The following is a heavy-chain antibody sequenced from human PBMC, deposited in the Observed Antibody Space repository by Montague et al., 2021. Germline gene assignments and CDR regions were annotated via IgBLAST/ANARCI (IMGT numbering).Heavy chain of an antibody. J-gene: IGHJ5*02. CDR3: ARVFSSWYVGWFDP. CDR2: IYYSGNS. Sequence: SETLSLTCTVSGASITSNIYYWGWTRQSPGKGLEWIGSIYYSGNSFYHPSLKSRITIAVDTSKNQFSLKLGSVTAADTAIYYCARVFSSWYVGWFDPWGQGTLVTVSS. CDR1: GASITSNIYY. V-gene: IGHV4-39*07. D-gene: IGHD6-13*01.